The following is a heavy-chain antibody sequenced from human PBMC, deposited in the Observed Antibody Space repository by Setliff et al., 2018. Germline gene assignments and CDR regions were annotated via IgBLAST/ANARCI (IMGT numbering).Heavy chain of an antibody. CDR2: VYYSGAA. J-gene: IGHJ4*02. Sequence: SETLSLTCTVSGGSFNTYYWSWIWQAPGKGLEWIGHVYYSGAANYNPSLKSRVTVSVDTSKNQFSLRLISVTAADTAVYYCARGGTFRYFDYWGQGTPVTVSS. CDR3: ARGGTFRYFDY. V-gene: IGHV4-59*01. D-gene: IGHD5-12*01. CDR1: GGSFNTYY.